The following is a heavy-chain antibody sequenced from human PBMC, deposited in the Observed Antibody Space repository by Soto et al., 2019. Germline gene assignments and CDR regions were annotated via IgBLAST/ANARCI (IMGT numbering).Heavy chain of an antibody. CDR3: YVEGTTYTGESHDAFDI. D-gene: IGHD1-7*01. Sequence: SETLSLTCAVYGGSFSGYYWSWIRQPPGKGLEWIGEINHSGSTNYNPSLKSRVTISVDTSKNQFSLKLSSVTAADTAVYYCYVEGTTYTGESHDAFDIWGQGTMVTVSS. CDR2: INHSGST. V-gene: IGHV4-34*01. J-gene: IGHJ3*02. CDR1: GGSFSGYY.